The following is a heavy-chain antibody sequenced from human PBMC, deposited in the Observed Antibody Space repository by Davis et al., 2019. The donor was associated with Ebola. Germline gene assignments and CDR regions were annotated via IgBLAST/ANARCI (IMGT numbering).Heavy chain of an antibody. CDR3: ARDPPNGLPVYYMDV. Sequence: PGGSLRLSCEVSGFNFNDYHMNWIRQAPGKVLEWVSHISTTGSTIYYADSVQGRFVISRDNAKNSLYLQINDPRVEDTAMYYCARDPPNGLPVYYMDVWGKGTPVTVSS. CDR2: ISTTGSTI. D-gene: IGHD5/OR15-5a*01. J-gene: IGHJ6*03. CDR1: GFNFNDYH. V-gene: IGHV3-11*01.